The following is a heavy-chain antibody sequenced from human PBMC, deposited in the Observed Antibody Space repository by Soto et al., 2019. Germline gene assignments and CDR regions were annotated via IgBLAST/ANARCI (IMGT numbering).Heavy chain of an antibody. V-gene: IGHV3-23*01. CDR3: AKTHRANTVVTRYWYFDL. CDR1: GFTFGAFA. Sequence: GGSLRLSCAASGFTFGAFAMAWVRQRPGNGLEWVSILSGGGGSTYYNNSVRGRFTISRDNSNSTLFLQMNNLRAEDTAVYFCAKTHRANTVVTRYWYFDLWGRGTLVTV. D-gene: IGHD2-21*02. CDR2: LSGGGGST. J-gene: IGHJ2*01.